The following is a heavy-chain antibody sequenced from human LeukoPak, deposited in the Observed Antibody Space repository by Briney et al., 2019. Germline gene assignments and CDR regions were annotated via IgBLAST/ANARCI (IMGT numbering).Heavy chain of an antibody. V-gene: IGHV1-18*01. CDR1: GYTFTSYA. CDR3: ARDDGGSSLSLY. J-gene: IGHJ4*02. CDR2: ISAYNGNT. Sequence: ASVKVSCKASGYTFTSYAMNWVRQAPGQGLEWMGWISAYNGNTNYAQKLQGRVTMTTDTSTSTAYMELRSLRSDDTAVYYCARDDGGSSLSLYWGQGTLVTVSS. D-gene: IGHD6-13*01.